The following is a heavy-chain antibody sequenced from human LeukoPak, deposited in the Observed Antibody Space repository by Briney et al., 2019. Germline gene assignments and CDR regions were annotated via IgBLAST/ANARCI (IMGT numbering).Heavy chain of an antibody. CDR2: IIPILGIA. CDR1: GGTFSSYA. CDR3: ARRKLPIWFGDPRPGDGAFDI. D-gene: IGHD3-10*01. J-gene: IGHJ3*02. V-gene: IGHV1-69*04. Sequence: ASVKVSCKASGGTFSSYAISWVRQAPGQGLEWMGRIIPILGIANYAQKFQGRVTITADKSTSTAYMELSSLRSEDTAVYYCARRKLPIWFGDPRPGDGAFDIWGQGTMVTVSS.